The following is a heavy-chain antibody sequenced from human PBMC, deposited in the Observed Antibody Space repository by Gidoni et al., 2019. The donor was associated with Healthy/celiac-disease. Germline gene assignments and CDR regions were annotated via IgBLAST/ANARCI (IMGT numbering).Heavy chain of an antibody. V-gene: IGHV3-23*01. CDR1: GFTFRCYA. J-gene: IGHJ3*02. Sequence: EVQLLESGGGLVQPGGSLRLSCVASGFTFRCYAMRWVRQAPGKGLEWVSGISGSGGSTYYADSAKGRFTISRDNSKNTLYLQMNSLRAEDTAVYYCAKGDDSSGYNVAFDIWGQGTMVTVSS. CDR3: AKGDDSSGYNVAFDI. CDR2: ISGSGGST. D-gene: IGHD3-22*01.